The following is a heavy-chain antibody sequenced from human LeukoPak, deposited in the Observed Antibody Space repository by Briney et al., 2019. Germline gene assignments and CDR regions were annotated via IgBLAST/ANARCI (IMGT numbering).Heavy chain of an antibody. CDR3: ARVATPDVSSPLDL. D-gene: IGHD6-19*01. Sequence: PSETLSLTCAVSGGSITGFFWTWIRQPAGEGLQYIGRILSRGGANYNPSLQSRVAMSVDTSQNLFSLKLTSVTAADTAVYFCARVATPDVSSPLDLWGQGILVTVSS. J-gene: IGHJ5*02. CDR1: GGSITGFF. CDR2: ILSRGGA. V-gene: IGHV4-4*07.